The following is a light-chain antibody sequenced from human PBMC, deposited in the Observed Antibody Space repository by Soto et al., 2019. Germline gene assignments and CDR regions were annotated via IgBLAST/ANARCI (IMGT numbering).Light chain of an antibody. V-gene: IGKV1-9*01. CDR2: AAS. J-gene: IGKJ5*01. CDR3: QQLNSYPNT. Sequence: DIPLTQSPSFLSASVGDRVTITCRASQGLSSDLACYQQKPGKAPKLLIYAASTLESGVPSRFSGSGSGTEFTLTISSLQPEDVATYYCQQLNSYPNTFGQGTRLEIK. CDR1: QGLSSD.